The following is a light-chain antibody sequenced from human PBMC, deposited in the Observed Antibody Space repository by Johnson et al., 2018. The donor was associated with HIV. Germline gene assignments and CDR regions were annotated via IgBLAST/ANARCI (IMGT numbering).Light chain of an antibody. Sequence: QSVLTQPPSVSAAPGQKVTISCSGSSSNIGNNYVSWYQQLPGTAPKLLIYDNNKRPSEIPDRFSGSKSGTSATLGITGLQTGAEADYYCGTWDSSLSASYVFGTGTTCTVL. V-gene: IGLV1-51*01. J-gene: IGLJ1*01. CDR3: GTWDSSLSASYV. CDR1: SSNIGNNY. CDR2: DNN.